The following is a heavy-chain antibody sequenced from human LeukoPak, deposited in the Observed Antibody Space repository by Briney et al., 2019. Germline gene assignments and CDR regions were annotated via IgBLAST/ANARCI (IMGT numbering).Heavy chain of an antibody. J-gene: IGHJ6*03. CDR2: IYYSGST. Sequence: PSETLSLTCTVSGGSISSYYWSWIRQPPGKGLEWIGYIYYSGSTNYNPSLKSRVTISVDTSKNQFSLKLSSVTAADTAVYYCARQGPMVRGVSSYYYYYYMDVWGKGTTVTISS. CDR1: GGSISSYY. V-gene: IGHV4-59*12. D-gene: IGHD3-10*01. CDR3: ARQGPMVRGVSSYYYYYYMDV.